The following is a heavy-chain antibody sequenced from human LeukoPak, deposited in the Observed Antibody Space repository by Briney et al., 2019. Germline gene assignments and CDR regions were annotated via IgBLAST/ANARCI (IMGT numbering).Heavy chain of an antibody. CDR2: ISAYNGNT. CDR1: GYTFTSYG. J-gene: IGHJ3*02. CDR3: ARGHVVVYSSSEGEEEHDAFDI. D-gene: IGHD6-6*01. V-gene: IGHV1-18*01. Sequence: GASVKVSCKASGYTFTSYGISWVRQAPGQGLGWMGWISAYNGNTNYAPKLQGRVTMTTDTSTSTAYMELRSLRSDDTAVYYCARGHVVVYSSSEGEEEHDAFDIWGQGTMVTVSS.